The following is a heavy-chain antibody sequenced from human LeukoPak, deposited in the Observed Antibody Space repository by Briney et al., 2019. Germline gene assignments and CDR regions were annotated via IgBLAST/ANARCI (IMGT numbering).Heavy chain of an antibody. V-gene: IGHV4-39*01. J-gene: IGHJ4*02. CDR1: GGSICSSSYY. CDR2: IYSSGST. CDR3: AGPSIAARLVY. D-gene: IGHD6-6*01. Sequence: SESLSLTCTVSGGSICSSSYYWGCIRQPPGKGLEWNGSIYSSGSTYYNPSLKSRVAISVDTSKNQCSLKLSSVTAADTAVYYCAGPSIAARLVYWGQGTLVTVSS.